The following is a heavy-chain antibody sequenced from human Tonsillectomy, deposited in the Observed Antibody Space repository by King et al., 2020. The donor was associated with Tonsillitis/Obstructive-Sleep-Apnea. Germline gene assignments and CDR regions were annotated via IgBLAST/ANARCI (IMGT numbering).Heavy chain of an antibody. CDR2: INPNSGGV. CDR1: GYTFTGYY. J-gene: IGHJ4*02. Sequence: VQLVESGAEVKQPGASVKVSCKASGYTFTGYYIHWVRQAPGQGLEWMGWINPNSGGVNYAQKFQGWVTMTRDTSISTAYMELSRLRSDHTAVYYCARWGFGASFDYWGQGTLVTVSS. D-gene: IGHD3-10*01. CDR3: ARWGFGASFDY. V-gene: IGHV1-2*04.